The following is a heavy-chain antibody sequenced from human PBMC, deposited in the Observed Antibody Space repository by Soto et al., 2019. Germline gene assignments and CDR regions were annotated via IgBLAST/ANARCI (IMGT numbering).Heavy chain of an antibody. D-gene: IGHD2-15*01. CDR1: GFTFSSYS. J-gene: IGHJ4*02. CDR2: ISSSSSTI. V-gene: IGHV3-48*01. Sequence: EVQLVESGGGLVQPGGSLRLSCVASGFTFSSYSMNWVRQAPGKGLEWVSYISSSSSTIYYADSVKGRITISRDNAKNSLYLQMNILRAEDTAVYYCASEYCSGGSCYPEDWGQGTLVTVSS. CDR3: ASEYCSGGSCYPED.